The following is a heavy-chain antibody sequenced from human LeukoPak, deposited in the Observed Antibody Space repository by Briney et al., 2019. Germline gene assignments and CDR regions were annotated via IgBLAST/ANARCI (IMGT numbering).Heavy chain of an antibody. V-gene: IGHV4-39*01. J-gene: IGHJ4*02. D-gene: IGHD6-13*01. CDR2: IYYSGST. CDR1: GGSISSSSYY. Sequence: SETLSLTCTVSGGSISSSSYYWGWIRQPPGKGLEWIGSIYYSGSTYYNPSLKSRVTVSVDTSKNQFSLKLSSVTAADTAVYYCASSLHIAAAGYFDYWGQGTLVTVSS. CDR3: ASSLHIAAAGYFDY.